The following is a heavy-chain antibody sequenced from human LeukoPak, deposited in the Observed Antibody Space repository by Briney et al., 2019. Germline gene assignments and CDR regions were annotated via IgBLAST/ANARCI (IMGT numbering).Heavy chain of an antibody. CDR3: ARARKSSRYYFDY. CDR1: GGSISSGGYS. CDR2: IYHSGST. J-gene: IGHJ4*02. D-gene: IGHD6-13*01. Sequence: SQTLSLTCAVSGGSISSGGYSWSWIRQPPGKGLEWIGYIYHSGSTYYSPSLKSRVTISVDRSKNQFSLKLSSVTAADTAVYYCARARKSSRYYFDYWGQGTLVTVSS. V-gene: IGHV4-30-2*01.